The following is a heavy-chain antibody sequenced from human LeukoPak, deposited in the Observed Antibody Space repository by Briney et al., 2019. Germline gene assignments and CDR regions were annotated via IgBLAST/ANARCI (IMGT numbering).Heavy chain of an antibody. J-gene: IGHJ4*02. D-gene: IGHD3-10*01. Sequence: GGSLRLSCAASGFTFDDYAMHWVRQAPGKGLEWVSGISWNSGSIGYADSVKGRFTISRDNAKNSLYLQMNSLRAEDTALYYCAKDFGLWFGELLLDYWGQGTLVTVSS. CDR3: AKDFGLWFGELLLDY. CDR2: ISWNSGSI. V-gene: IGHV3-9*01. CDR1: GFTFDDYA.